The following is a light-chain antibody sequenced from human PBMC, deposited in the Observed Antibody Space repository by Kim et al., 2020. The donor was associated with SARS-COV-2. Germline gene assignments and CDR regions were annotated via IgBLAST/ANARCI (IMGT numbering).Light chain of an antibody. V-gene: IGLV2-23*02. CDR2: NLT. Sequence: QSALTQPASVSGAPGQSITISCSGTRTDDATYDLVSWYQQHPGKVPRLIIYNLTKRPSGVSNRFSGSKSGATASLTISGLDADDEADYYCCSYVGVRRFLFGGGTQLTVL. CDR1: RTDDATYDL. CDR3: CSYVGVRRFL. J-gene: IGLJ2*01.